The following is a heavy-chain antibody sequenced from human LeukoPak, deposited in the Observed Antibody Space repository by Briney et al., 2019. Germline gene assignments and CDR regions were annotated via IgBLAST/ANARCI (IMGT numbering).Heavy chain of an antibody. J-gene: IGHJ4*02. CDR3: AREGGPYRPLDY. CDR2: IYYIGST. V-gene: IGHV4-59*12. Sequence: PSETLSLTCTVSGGSISSYYWSWIRQPPGKGLEWIGYIYYIGSTNYNPSLKSRVTISVDTSNNQSSQKLSSVTAADTAVYYCAREGGPYRPLDYSGQGTLVTVAS. CDR1: GGSISSYY.